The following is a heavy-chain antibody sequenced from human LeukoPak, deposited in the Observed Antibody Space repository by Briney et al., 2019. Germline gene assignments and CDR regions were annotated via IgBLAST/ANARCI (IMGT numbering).Heavy chain of an antibody. CDR2: MGPNNGNT. CDR1: GYTFTSYD. J-gene: IGHJ3*02. CDR3: ARGRKTGTRVAVDI. Sequence: ASVKVSCRASGYTFTSYDINWVRQATGQGLEWMGWMGPNNGNTGYAQKFQGRVTMPRNTSISTAYMELSSLRSEDTAVYYCARGRKTGTRVAVDIWGQGTMVTVSS. V-gene: IGHV1-8*01.